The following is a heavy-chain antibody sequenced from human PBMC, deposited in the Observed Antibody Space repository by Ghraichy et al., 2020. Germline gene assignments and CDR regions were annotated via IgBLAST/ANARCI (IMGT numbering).Heavy chain of an antibody. CDR1: GGSISSSSYY. V-gene: IGHV4-39*07. CDR3: ARDGLGYCSSTSCLISHYYYYYGMDV. D-gene: IGHD2-2*01. CDR2: IYYSGST. Sequence: SETLSLTCTVSGGSISSSSYYWGWIRQPPGKGLEWIGSIYYSGSTYYNPSLKSRVTISVDTSKNQFSLKLSSVTAADTAVYYCARDGLGYCSSTSCLISHYYYYYGMDVWGQGTTVTVSS. J-gene: IGHJ6*02.